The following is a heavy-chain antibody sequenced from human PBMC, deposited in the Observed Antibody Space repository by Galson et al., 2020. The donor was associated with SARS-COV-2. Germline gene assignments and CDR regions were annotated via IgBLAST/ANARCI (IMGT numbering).Heavy chain of an antibody. D-gene: IGHD3-9*01. V-gene: IGHV3-48*03. CDR1: GFSFSSYD. J-gene: IGHJ3*01. Sequence: GGSLRLSCVGSGFSFSSYDMNWVRQAPGKGLEWMSFIGPSGSTKYYAGSVMGRFTISRDNAKNSLYLQMNSLRAEDTAVYYCARLDIWTGSGGDAVDGWGQGTMVTVSS. CDR3: ARLDIWTGSGGDAVDG. CDR2: IGPSGSTK.